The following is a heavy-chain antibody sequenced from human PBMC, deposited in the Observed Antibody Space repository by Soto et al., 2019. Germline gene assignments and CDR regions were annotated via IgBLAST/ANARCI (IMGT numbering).Heavy chain of an antibody. J-gene: IGHJ5*02. V-gene: IGHV1-18*01. Sequence: QVQLVQSGAEVKKPGASVKVSCKASGYTLTSYGISWGRQAPGQGIEWMGWISDYNGNTNYAQKLQGRVTMTTDTSTSTAYMELRSLRSDDTAVYYCARDAVYCSSTSCSDSSCWSRPRFDPWGQGTLVTVSS. CDR3: ARDAVYCSSTSCSDSSCWSRPRFDP. CDR1: GYTLTSYG. CDR2: ISDYNGNT. D-gene: IGHD2-2*01.